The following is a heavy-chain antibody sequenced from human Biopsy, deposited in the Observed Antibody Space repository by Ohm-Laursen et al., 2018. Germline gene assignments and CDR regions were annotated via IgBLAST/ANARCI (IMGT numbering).Heavy chain of an antibody. J-gene: IGHJ6*02. Sequence: SLRLSCAASGFIVYNNYMTWVRQAPGKGLEWVSLIYSGGDTRYADSVKGRFTISRDSSKNTLYLQMKSLRVDDTAVYFCQGGHLPPGQFYGVDAWGQGTTVTVSS. V-gene: IGHV3-66*01. CDR2: IYSGGDT. CDR3: QGGHLPPGQFYGVDA. D-gene: IGHD3-16*01. CDR1: GFIVYNNY.